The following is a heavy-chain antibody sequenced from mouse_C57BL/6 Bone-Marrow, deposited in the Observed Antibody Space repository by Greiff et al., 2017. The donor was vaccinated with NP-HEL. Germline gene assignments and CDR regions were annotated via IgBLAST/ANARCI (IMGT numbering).Heavy chain of an antibody. D-gene: IGHD1-2*01. CDR2: ISDGGSYT. CDR3: ARATLDY. V-gene: IGHV5-4*01. J-gene: IGHJ2*01. Sequence: EVHLVESGGGLVKPGGSLKLSCAASGFTFSSYAMSWVRQTPEKRLEWVATISDGGSYTYYPDNVKGRFTISRDNAKNNLYLQMSHLKSEDTAMYYCARATLDYWGQGTTLTVSS. CDR1: GFTFSSYA.